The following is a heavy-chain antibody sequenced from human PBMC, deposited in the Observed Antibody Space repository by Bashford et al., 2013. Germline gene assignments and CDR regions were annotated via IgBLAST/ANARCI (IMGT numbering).Heavy chain of an antibody. D-gene: IGHD1-7*01. V-gene: IGHV3-21*01. CDR2: ISSSSSYI. Sequence: GGSLRLSCAASGFTFSSYSMNWVRQAPGKGLEWVSSISSSSSYIYYADSVKGRFTISRDNAKNSLYLQMNSLRAEDTAVXYCARDNWNYKNYYYYYGMDVWGQGTTVTVSS. CDR1: GFTFSSYS. CDR3: ARDNWNYKNYYYYYGMDV. J-gene: IGHJ6*02.